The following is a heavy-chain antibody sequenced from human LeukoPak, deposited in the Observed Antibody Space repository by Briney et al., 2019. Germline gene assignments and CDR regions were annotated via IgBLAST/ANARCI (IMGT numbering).Heavy chain of an antibody. CDR1: GGSISSGGYY. V-gene: IGHV4-61*08. J-gene: IGHJ3*02. CDR2: IYYSGST. CDR3: ARHLWLPSTSYDAFDI. Sequence: PSETLSLTCTVSGGSISSGGYYWSWIRQPPGKGLEWIGYIYYSGSTNYNPSLKSRVTISVDTSKNQFSLKLSSVTAADTAVYYCARHLWLPSTSYDAFDIWGQGTMVTVSS. D-gene: IGHD2-21*01.